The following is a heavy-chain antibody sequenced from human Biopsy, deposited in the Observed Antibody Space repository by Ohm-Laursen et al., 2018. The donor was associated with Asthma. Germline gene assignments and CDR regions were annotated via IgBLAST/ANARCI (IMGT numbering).Heavy chain of an antibody. Sequence: GASVKVSCKAPGGTFSNFAISWVRQAPGQGLEWLGGIMTVFGTTNYAQKFQGRVTITADESTSTAYMEVSSLRSEDTAVYFCARDYDGDYVQRHLPLAYWGQGTLVTVSS. CDR3: ARDYDGDYVQRHLPLAY. CDR2: IMTVFGTT. CDR1: GGTFSNFA. D-gene: IGHD4-17*01. V-gene: IGHV1-69*13. J-gene: IGHJ4*02.